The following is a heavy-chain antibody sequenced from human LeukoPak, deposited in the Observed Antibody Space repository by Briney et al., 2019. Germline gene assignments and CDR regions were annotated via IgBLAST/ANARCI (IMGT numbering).Heavy chain of an antibody. CDR3: ARGWGLSGSYVDY. J-gene: IGHJ4*02. V-gene: IGHV1-2*04. Sequence: ASVKVSCKASGYTFTGYYMHWVRQAPGQGLEWMGWINPNSGGTNYAQKCQGWVTMTRDTSISTAYMELSRLRSDDTAVYYCARGWGLSGSYVDYWGQGTLVTVSS. CDR2: INPNSGGT. D-gene: IGHD1-26*01. CDR1: GYTFTGYY.